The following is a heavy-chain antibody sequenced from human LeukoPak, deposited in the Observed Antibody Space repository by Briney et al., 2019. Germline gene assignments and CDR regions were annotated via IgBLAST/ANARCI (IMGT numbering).Heavy chain of an antibody. V-gene: IGHV1-3*01. Sequence: ASVKVSCKASGYTFTSYAMHWVRQPPGQRLEWMGWINAGNGNTKYSQKFQGRVTITRDTSASTAYMELSSLRSEDTAVYYCARVDYYGSGSYSRWSFDPWGQGTLVTVSS. D-gene: IGHD3-10*01. CDR1: GYTFTSYA. CDR3: ARVDYYGSGSYSRWSFDP. J-gene: IGHJ5*02. CDR2: INAGNGNT.